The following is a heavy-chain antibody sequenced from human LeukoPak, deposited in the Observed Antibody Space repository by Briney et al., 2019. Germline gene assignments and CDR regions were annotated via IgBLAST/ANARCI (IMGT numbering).Heavy chain of an antibody. D-gene: IGHD3-10*01. Sequence: ASVKVSCKASGYTFTGYYMHWVRQAPGQGLGWMGWINPNSGGTNYAQKFQGRVTMTRDTSISTAYMELSRLRSDDTAVYYCARAFASGRILNYFYYGLDVWGQGTTVTVSS. CDR3: ARAFASGRILNYFYYGLDV. J-gene: IGHJ6*02. CDR2: INPNSGGT. CDR1: GYTFTGYY. V-gene: IGHV1-2*02.